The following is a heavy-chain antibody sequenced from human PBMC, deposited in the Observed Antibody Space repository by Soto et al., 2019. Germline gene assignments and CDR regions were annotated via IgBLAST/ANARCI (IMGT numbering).Heavy chain of an antibody. Sequence: SETLSLTCTVSGGSISSGDYYWSWIRQPPGKGLEWIGYIYYSGSTYYNPSLKSRVTISVDTSKNQFSLKLSSVTAADTAVYYCARVVVVVVAVLDWFDPWGQGTLVTVSS. CDR1: GGSISSGDYY. D-gene: IGHD2-15*01. J-gene: IGHJ5*02. CDR3: ARVVVVVVAVLDWFDP. CDR2: IYYSGST. V-gene: IGHV4-30-4*01.